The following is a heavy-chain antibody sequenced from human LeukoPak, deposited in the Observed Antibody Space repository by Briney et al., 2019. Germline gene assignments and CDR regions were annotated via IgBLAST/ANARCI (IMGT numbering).Heavy chain of an antibody. J-gene: IGHJ4*02. CDR1: GFPFRDYV. V-gene: IGHV3-30*03. CDR2: TSADESIK. D-gene: IGHD1-26*01. CDR3: ARDPFLGGPDFLDY. Sequence: GSLRLSCTVSGFPFRDYVVHWVRQAPGKGLEWVAVTSADESIKSYSDSVRGRFTISRDNFKNILYLQMDSLGLEDTAVYFCARDPFLGGPDFLDYWGRGTLVTVSS.